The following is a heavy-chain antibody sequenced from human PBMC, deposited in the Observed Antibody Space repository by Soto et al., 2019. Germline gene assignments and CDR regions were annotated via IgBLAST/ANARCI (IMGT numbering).Heavy chain of an antibody. D-gene: IGHD3-3*01. Sequence: GGSLRLSCAASGFTFSSYWMSWVRQAPGKGLEWVANIKQDGSEKYYVDSVKGRFTISRDNAKNSLYLQMNSLRAEDTAVYYCARDRGTNYDFWSGYFYYWGQGTLVTVSS. J-gene: IGHJ4*02. CDR1: GFTFSSYW. V-gene: IGHV3-7*05. CDR2: IKQDGSEK. CDR3: ARDRGTNYDFWSGYFYY.